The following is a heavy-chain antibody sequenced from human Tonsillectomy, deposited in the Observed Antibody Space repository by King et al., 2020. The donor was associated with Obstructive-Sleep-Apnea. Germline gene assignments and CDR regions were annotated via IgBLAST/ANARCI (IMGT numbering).Heavy chain of an antibody. CDR1: EFTFSNYW. V-gene: IGHV3-7*03. CDR3: ASSRLVSAARARLVDYYGLDV. J-gene: IGHJ6*02. D-gene: IGHD2-15*01. Sequence: EGQLVQSGGGLVQPGGSLRISCAASEFTFSNYWMSWVRQAPGKGLEWVANIKEDGSEKYYVDSVKGRFTISRDNAKNSLYLQMNGLRAEDTAVYYCASSRLVSAARARLVDYYGLDVWGQGTTVTVSS. CDR2: IKEDGSEK.